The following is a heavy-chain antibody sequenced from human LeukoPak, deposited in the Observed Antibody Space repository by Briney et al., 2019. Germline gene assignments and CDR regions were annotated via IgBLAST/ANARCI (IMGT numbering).Heavy chain of an antibody. CDR3: ARGLKQLVRGFNYYFMDV. D-gene: IGHD6-13*01. CDR2: ISSSSSYI. J-gene: IGHJ6*03. V-gene: IGHV3-21*01. Sequence: GGSLRLSCAASGFTFSSYSMNWVRQAPGKGLEWVSSISSSSSYIYYADSVKGRFTISRDNAKNSLYLQMNSLRAEDTAVYYCARGLKQLVRGFNYYFMDVWGKGTTVTVSS. CDR1: GFTFSSYS.